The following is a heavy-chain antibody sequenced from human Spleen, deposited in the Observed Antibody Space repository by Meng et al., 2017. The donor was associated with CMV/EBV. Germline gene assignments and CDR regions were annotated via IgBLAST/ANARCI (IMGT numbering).Heavy chain of an antibody. CDR3: VKDNPVCHS. Sequence: QVDLVESGGGVVHPGGPLRLSCAASGFTFSESGMHWVRQAPGKGLEWVAFIQYDEGNKFYADSVKGRFTISRDTSKNTLYLQMDSLRLDDTAIYYCVKDNPVCHSWGQGTLVTVSS. CDR2: IQYDEGNK. V-gene: IGHV3-30*02. J-gene: IGHJ4*02. CDR1: GFTFSESG.